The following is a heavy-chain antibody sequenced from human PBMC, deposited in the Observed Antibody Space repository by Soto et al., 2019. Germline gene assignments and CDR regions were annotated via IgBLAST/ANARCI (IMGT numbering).Heavy chain of an antibody. V-gene: IGHV3-23*01. D-gene: IGHD3-3*01. CDR3: ASIPADYDFPHLDV. J-gene: IGHJ6*04. Sequence: GGSLRLSCAASGFTFSSYAMSWVRQAPGKGLEWVSAISGSGGSTYYADSVKGRFTISRDNAKNSLYLQMNSLRAEDTAVYYCASIPADYDFPHLDVWGKGTTVTVSS. CDR1: GFTFSSYA. CDR2: ISGSGGST.